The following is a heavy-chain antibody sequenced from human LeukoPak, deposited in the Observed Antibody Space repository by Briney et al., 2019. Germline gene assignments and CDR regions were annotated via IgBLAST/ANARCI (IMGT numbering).Heavy chain of an antibody. J-gene: IGHJ4*02. V-gene: IGHV3-23*01. D-gene: IGHD3-22*01. CDR1: GFTFSHYA. Sequence: PGGSLRLSCAASGFTFSHYAMTWVRQAPGKGLEWVSAISGSGGHTYYADSMKGRFTISRDNSKNTLYLQMNSLRAEDTAVYYCAKSYYYDSSGHFYYWGQGTLVTVSS. CDR3: AKSYYYDSSGHFYY. CDR2: ISGSGGHT.